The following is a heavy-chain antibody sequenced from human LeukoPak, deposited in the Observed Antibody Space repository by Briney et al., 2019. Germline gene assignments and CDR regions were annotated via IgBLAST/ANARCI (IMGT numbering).Heavy chain of an antibody. CDR1: GYTFTGYY. V-gene: IGHV1-2*02. D-gene: IGHD2-21*02. Sequence: ASVKVSCKASGYTFTGYYMHWVRQAPGQGLEWMGWINPNSGGTNYAQKFQGRVTMTRDTSISTAYMELSRLRSDDTAVYYCARVLRGRGARYWGGDCYSSYWGQGTLVTVSS. CDR2: INPNSGGT. J-gene: IGHJ4*02. CDR3: ARVLRGRGARYWGGDCYSSY.